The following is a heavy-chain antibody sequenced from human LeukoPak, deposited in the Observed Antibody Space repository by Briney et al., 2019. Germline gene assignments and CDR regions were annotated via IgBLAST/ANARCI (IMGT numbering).Heavy chain of an antibody. CDR2: IYYSGRT. V-gene: IGHV4-39*07. Sequence: SETLSLTCTVSGGSISSTSYYWGWIRQPPGKGLEWIGSIYYSGRTYYNPSLKSRVTISVDTSKNQFSLKLNSVTAADTAVYYCARVIGSGSYYIFSAFDIWGQGTMTVSS. D-gene: IGHD3-10*01. CDR1: GGSISSTSYY. CDR3: ARVIGSGSYYIFSAFDI. J-gene: IGHJ3*02.